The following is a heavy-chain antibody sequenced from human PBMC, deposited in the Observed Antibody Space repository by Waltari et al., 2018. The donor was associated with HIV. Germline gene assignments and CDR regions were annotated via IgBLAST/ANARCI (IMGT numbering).Heavy chain of an antibody. V-gene: IGHV3-23*01. CDR1: GFTFSSYA. Sequence: EVHLLESGGGLVQPGGSLRLSCAASGFTFSSYAMSRVRQAPGKGLEWVSAISGNGEKTYYADSVKGRFTISRDNSKNTVYLQMNSLRAEDTAIYYCAKDNYGDYFDYWGQGTLVTVSS. J-gene: IGHJ4*02. D-gene: IGHD4-17*01. CDR3: AKDNYGDYFDY. CDR2: ISGNGEKT.